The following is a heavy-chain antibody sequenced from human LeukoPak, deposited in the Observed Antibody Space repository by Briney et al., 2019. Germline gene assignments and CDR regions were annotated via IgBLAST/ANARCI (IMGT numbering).Heavy chain of an antibody. CDR1: GGSISSHY. V-gene: IGHV4-4*07. CDR3: ARDLAGRKQQLGWFDP. D-gene: IGHD6-13*01. Sequence: TSETLSLTCTVSGGSISSHYWSWIRQPAERGLEWIGRIYNSGNTNYNPSLKSRGTMSVDTSKNQFSLKLSSVTAADTAVYFCARDLAGRKQQLGWFDPWGQGTLVTVSS. J-gene: IGHJ5*02. CDR2: IYNSGNT.